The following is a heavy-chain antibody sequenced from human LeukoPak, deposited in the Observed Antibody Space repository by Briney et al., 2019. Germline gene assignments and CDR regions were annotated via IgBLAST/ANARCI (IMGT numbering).Heavy chain of an antibody. V-gene: IGHV3-64*04. CDR3: ARASFDGSGYFFYPPDY. Sequence: GGSLRLSCSASGFTFSTSAIHWVRQAPGKGLEYVSAISSNGGSTYYAGSVKGRFTISRDNSKNTLYLQMNSLRAEDTAVYYCARASFDGSGYFFYPPDYWGQGTLVTVSS. J-gene: IGHJ4*02. D-gene: IGHD3-22*01. CDR2: ISSNGGST. CDR1: GFTFSTSA.